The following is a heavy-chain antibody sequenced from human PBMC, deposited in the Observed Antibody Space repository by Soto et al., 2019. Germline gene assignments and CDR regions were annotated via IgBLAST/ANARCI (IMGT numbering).Heavy chain of an antibody. CDR2: IWYDGTDK. J-gene: IGHJ6*02. CDR1: GFTFSNYG. D-gene: IGHD1-26*01. Sequence: GGSLRLSCAASGFTFSNYGMHWVRQAPGKGLEWVALIWYDGTDKYYADSVKGRFTISRDNSRNTVFLQMNSLRAEDTAVYHCARVLIVGATTQGGYYYGLDVWGLGTTVTVSS. V-gene: IGHV3-33*01. CDR3: ARVLIVGATTQGGYYYGLDV.